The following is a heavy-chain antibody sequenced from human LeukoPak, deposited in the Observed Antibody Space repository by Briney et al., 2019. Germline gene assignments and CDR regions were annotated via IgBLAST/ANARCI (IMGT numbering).Heavy chain of an antibody. J-gene: IGHJ4*02. CDR2: IRYDGSNK. CDR1: GFTFSSYD. Sequence: GGSLRLSCAASGFTFSSYDMHWVRQAPGKGLEWVAFIRYDGSNKYYTDSEKRRFNIPRDNSKNTLSLKMNSLRAEDRAVYYCAKVRLSSSWYVFDYWGQGTLVTVSS. V-gene: IGHV3-30*02. D-gene: IGHD6-13*01. CDR3: AKVRLSSSWYVFDY.